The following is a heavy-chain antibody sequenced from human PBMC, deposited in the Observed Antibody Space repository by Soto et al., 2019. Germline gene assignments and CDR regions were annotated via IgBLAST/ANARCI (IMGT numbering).Heavy chain of an antibody. D-gene: IGHD6-13*01. J-gene: IGHJ4*02. CDR1: GYTFTSYY. CDR3: ASGSVAAAGTSPSPFDY. Sequence: GASVKVSCKASGYTFTSYYMHWVRQAPGQGLEWMGIINPSGGSTSYAQKFQGRVTMTRDTSTSTVYMELSSLRSEDTAVYYCASGSVAAAGTSPSPFDYWGQGTLVTVSS. V-gene: IGHV1-46*03. CDR2: INPSGGST.